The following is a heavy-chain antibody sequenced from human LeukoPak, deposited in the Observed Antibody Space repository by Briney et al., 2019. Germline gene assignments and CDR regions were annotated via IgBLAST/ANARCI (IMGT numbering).Heavy chain of an antibody. V-gene: IGHV3-11*01. CDR2: ISRSGSTK. J-gene: IGHJ4*02. Sequence: PGGSLRLSCAASGFTFSDYNMRWIRQAPGKGLEWVSSISRSGSTKYYADSVKGRFTISRDNAKNSLFLQMNSLRAEDTAVYYCARDILATSIAAPYYWGQGTLVTVSS. D-gene: IGHD6-13*01. CDR1: GFTFSDYN. CDR3: ARDILATSIAAPYY.